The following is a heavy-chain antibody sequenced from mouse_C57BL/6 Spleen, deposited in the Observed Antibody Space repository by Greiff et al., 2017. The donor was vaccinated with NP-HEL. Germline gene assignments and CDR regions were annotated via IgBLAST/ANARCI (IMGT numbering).Heavy chain of an antibody. CDR2: ISYDGSN. CDR1: GYSITSGYY. Sequence: EVKLMESGPGLVKPSQSLSLTCSVTGYSITSGYYWNWIRQFPGNKLEWMGYISYDGSNNYNPSLKNRISITRDTSKNQFFLKLNSVTTEDTATYYCARGDYYGSSYSDYWGQGTTLTVSS. V-gene: IGHV3-6*01. D-gene: IGHD1-1*01. J-gene: IGHJ2*01. CDR3: ARGDYYGSSYSDY.